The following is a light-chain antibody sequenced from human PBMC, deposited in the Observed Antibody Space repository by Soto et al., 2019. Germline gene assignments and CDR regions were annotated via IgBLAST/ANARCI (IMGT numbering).Light chain of an antibody. CDR3: SSYSGTNSNVI. V-gene: IGLV2-8*01. CDR2: EVT. Sequence: QSVLTQPPSASGSPGRSVTISCAGTYSDIGDYNYVSWYQQHPDKVPKLIIYEVTKRPSGVPDRFSGSKSGYTASLTVSDLQPADEAVYYCSSYSGTNSNVIFGGGTKLTVL. J-gene: IGLJ2*01. CDR1: YSDIGDYNY.